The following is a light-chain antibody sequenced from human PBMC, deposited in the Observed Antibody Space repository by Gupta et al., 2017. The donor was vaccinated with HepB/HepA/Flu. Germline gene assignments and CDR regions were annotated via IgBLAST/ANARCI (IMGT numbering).Light chain of an antibody. CDR2: KTN. CDR3: KQSVSKGIWV. J-gene: IGLJ3*02. Sequence: VVPQVPLFSVSPGGTVTLTCGFTSGSVSTNSYPGSDQQTPGQPPRTLMDKTNRRLAGVPVRFSGSIGGNKAALTITGAEADEASDYYCKQSVSKGIWVFGGGTKLTVL. CDR1: SGSVSTNSY. V-gene: IGLV8-61*01.